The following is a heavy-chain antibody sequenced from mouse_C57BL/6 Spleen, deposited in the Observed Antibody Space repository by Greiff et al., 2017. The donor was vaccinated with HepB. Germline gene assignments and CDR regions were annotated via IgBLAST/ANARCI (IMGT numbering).Heavy chain of an antibody. CDR1: GYTFTDYE. J-gene: IGHJ2*01. Sequence: QVQLKESGAELVRPGASVTLSCKASGYTFTDYEMHWVKQTPVHGLEWIGAIDPETGGTAYNQKFKGKAILTADKSSSTAYMELRSLTSEDSAVYYCTRAFITTVVHFDYWGQGTTLTVSS. CDR3: TRAFITTVVHFDY. V-gene: IGHV1-15*01. D-gene: IGHD1-1*01. CDR2: IDPETGGT.